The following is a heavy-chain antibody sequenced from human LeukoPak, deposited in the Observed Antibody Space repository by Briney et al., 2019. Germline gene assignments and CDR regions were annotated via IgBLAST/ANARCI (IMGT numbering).Heavy chain of an antibody. V-gene: IGHV6-1*01. Sequence: TSQTLSLTCAISGDSVSSNSAAWDWIRQSPLRGLEWLGRTYYRSQWYYDYAASVKSRIIINPDTSKNQLSLHLNSVTPEDTAVYYCVRDSGLGLDAFDIWGQGTMVTVSS. CDR2: TYYRSQWYY. CDR3: VRDSGLGLDAFDI. J-gene: IGHJ3*02. CDR1: GDSVSSNSAA. D-gene: IGHD3-10*01.